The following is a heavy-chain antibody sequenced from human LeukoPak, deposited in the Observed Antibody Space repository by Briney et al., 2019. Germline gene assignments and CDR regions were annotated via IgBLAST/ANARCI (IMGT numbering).Heavy chain of an antibody. CDR3: ARGTAVAGYYYYGMDV. V-gene: IGHV4-59*08. CDR2: IYYSGST. J-gene: IGHJ6*02. CDR1: GGSISSYY. Sequence: PSETLSLTCTVSGGSISSYYWSWIRQPPGKGLEWIGYIYYSGSTNYNPSLKSRVTISLDTSKNQFSLKLSSVTAADTAVYYCARGTAVAGYYYYGMDVWGQGTTVTVSS. D-gene: IGHD6-19*01.